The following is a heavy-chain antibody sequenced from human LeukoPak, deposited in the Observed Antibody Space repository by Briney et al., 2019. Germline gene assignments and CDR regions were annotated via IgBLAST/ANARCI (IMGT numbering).Heavy chain of an antibody. CDR2: IIPIFGTA. V-gene: IGHV1-69*01. J-gene: IGHJ3*02. D-gene: IGHD1-26*01. Sequence: ASVKVSFKASGGTFSSYAISWVRQAPGQGLEWMGGIIPIFGTANYAQKFQGRVTITADESTSTAYMELSSLRSEDTAVYYCARAGTKGATGAFDIWGQGTMVTVSS. CDR1: GGTFSSYA. CDR3: ARAGTKGATGAFDI.